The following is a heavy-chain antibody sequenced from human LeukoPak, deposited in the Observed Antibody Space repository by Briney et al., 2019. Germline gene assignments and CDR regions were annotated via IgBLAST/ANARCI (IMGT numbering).Heavy chain of an antibody. CDR2: INHSGST. Sequence: PSETLCVTRALYGGSSCGYFWRCVRQTLRKRLECVSEINHSGSTNYTPSLQSRVTISVDPSKNQCSLRLMSVTAADSAVYYCAGSTYIALDFWGQGTLVTVSS. J-gene: IGHJ4*02. V-gene: IGHV4-34*01. D-gene: IGHD2-15*01. CDR3: AGSTYIALDF. CDR1: GGSSCGYF.